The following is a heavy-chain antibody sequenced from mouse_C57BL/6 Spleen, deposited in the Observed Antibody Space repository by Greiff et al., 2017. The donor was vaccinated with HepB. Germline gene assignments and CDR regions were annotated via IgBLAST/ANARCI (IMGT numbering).Heavy chain of an antibody. CDR2: IDPSDSET. CDR3: ARGTTYSVFDY. V-gene: IGHV1-52*01. Sequence: VQLQQPGAELVRPGSSVKLSCKASGYTFTSYWMHWVKQRPIQGLEWIGNIDPSDSETHYNQKFKDKATLTVDKSSSTAYMQLSSLTSEDSAVYYCARGTTYSVFDYWGQGTTLTVSS. J-gene: IGHJ2*01. CDR1: GYTFTSYW. D-gene: IGHD5-5*01.